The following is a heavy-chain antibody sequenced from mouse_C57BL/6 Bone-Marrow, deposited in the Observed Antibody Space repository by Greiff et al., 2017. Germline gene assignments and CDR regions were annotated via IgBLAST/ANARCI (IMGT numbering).Heavy chain of an antibody. D-gene: IGHD3-1*01. CDR3: AREGATPVPFAY. J-gene: IGHJ3*01. Sequence: QVQLQQSGPELVKPGASVMISCKASGYSFTSYYIHWVKQRPGQGLEWIGWIYPGSGNNKYNEKFKGKATLTADTSSSTAYMQLSSRTSEDSAVYYCAREGATPVPFAYWGQGTLVTVSA. CDR1: GYSFTSYY. V-gene: IGHV1-66*01. CDR2: IYPGSGNN.